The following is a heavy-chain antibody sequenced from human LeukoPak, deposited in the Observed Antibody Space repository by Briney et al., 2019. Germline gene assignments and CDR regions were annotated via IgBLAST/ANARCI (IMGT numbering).Heavy chain of an antibody. J-gene: IGHJ4*02. CDR3: ARELDTAME. Sequence: ASVKVSCKASGYTFTGYCMHWVRQAPGQGLEWMGWINTNTGNPTYAQGFTGRFVFSSDTSVSTAYLQISSLKAEDTAVYYCARELDTAMEWGQGTLVTVSS. CDR2: INTNTGNP. V-gene: IGHV7-4-1*02. D-gene: IGHD5-18*01. CDR1: GYTFTGYC.